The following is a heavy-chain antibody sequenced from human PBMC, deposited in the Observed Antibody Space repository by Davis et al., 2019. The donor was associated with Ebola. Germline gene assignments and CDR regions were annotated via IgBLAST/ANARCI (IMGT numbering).Heavy chain of an antibody. J-gene: IGHJ6*02. Sequence: LSLTCAASGFTFSSYAMHWVRQAPGKGLEWVAVISYDGSNKYYADSVKGRFTISRDNSKNTLYLQMNSLRAEDTAVYYCARDKGRFLEWLLFWGDYGMDVWGQGTTVTVSS. CDR1: GFTFSSYA. CDR3: ARDKGRFLEWLLFWGDYGMDV. V-gene: IGHV3-30-3*01. D-gene: IGHD3-3*01. CDR2: ISYDGSNK.